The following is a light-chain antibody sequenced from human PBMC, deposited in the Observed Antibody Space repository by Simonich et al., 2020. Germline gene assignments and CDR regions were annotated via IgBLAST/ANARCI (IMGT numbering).Light chain of an antibody. Sequence: IVLTQSPGTLSLSPGERATLSCRASQSFSSGYFAWYQQKPGLAPRLLIHDASSRATGIPDRFSGSWSGTDFTLTISRLEPEDFAVYYCQQYGSSPEFTFGPGTKVDIK. CDR1: QSFSSGY. CDR3: QQYGSSPEFT. CDR2: DAS. V-gene: IGKV3D-20*01. J-gene: IGKJ3*01.